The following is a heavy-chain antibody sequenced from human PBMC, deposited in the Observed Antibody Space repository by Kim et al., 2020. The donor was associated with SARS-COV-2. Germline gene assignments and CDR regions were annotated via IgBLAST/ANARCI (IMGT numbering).Heavy chain of an antibody. Sequence: GGSLRLSCAASGFTFSSYAMHWVRQAPGKGLEWVAVISYDGSNKYYADSVKGRFTISRDNSKNTLYLQMNSLRAEDTAVYYCARDQAATYYYYYGMDVWGQGTTVTVSS. V-gene: IGHV3-30*04. CDR2: ISYDGSNK. J-gene: IGHJ6*02. CDR1: GFTFSSYA. CDR3: ARDQAATYYYYYGMDV. D-gene: IGHD2-15*01.